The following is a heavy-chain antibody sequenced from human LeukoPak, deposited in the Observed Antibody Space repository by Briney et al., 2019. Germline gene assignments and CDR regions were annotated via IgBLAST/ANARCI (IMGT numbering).Heavy chain of an antibody. CDR3: ARVVVEVIRGRLEWFDP. V-gene: IGHV7-4-1*02. Sequence: ASVKVSCKASGYTFTSYAMNWVRQAPGQGLEWMGWINTNTGNPTYAQGFTGRFVFSLDTSVSTAYLQISSLKAEDTAVYYCARVVVEVIRGRLEWFDPWGQGTLVTVSS. J-gene: IGHJ5*02. D-gene: IGHD3-3*01. CDR1: GYTFTSYA. CDR2: INTNTGNP.